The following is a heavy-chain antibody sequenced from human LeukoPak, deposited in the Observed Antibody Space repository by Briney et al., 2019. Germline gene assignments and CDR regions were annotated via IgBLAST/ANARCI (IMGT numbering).Heavy chain of an antibody. J-gene: IGHJ4*02. Sequence: PGGSLRLSCAASGFTFSSYWMSWVRQAPGKGLEWVGRIKSKIDGGTTDYGAPVKGRFTISRDDSKNTLYLQMNSLKSEDTAVYYCTTIRGFCSGRSCLGYWGQGTLVTVSS. V-gene: IGHV3-15*01. D-gene: IGHD2-15*01. CDR2: IKSKIDGGTT. CDR1: GFTFSSYW. CDR3: TTIRGFCSGRSCLGY.